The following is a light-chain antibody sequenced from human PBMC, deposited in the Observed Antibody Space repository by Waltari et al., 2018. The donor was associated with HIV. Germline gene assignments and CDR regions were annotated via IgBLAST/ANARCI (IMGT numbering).Light chain of an antibody. CDR2: GAS. CDR1: QSVSSD. Sequence: IVLTQSPGPLSLSPGERATISCRASQSVSSDLAWYHQRPGQAPRLLIYGASNRATGIPDRFSGSGSGTDFTLSINSLEPEDFAIYYCQHYTSSPTWTFGQGTKVEIK. V-gene: IGKV3-20*01. J-gene: IGKJ1*01. CDR3: QHYTSSPTWT.